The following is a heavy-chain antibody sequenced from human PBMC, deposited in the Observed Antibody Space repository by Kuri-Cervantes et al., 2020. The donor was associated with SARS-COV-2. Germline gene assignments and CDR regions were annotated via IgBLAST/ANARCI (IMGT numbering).Heavy chain of an antibody. Sequence: GESLKISCAASGFTFSSYGMHWVRQAPGKGLEWVAFIRYDGSNKYYADSVKGRFTISRDNAKSSVFLQMNSLRAEDTAVYYCARDLRLGKSLDYWGQGTLVTVSS. CDR3: ARDLRLGKSLDY. J-gene: IGHJ4*02. CDR2: IRYDGSNK. V-gene: IGHV3-30*02. CDR1: GFTFSSYG. D-gene: IGHD7-27*01.